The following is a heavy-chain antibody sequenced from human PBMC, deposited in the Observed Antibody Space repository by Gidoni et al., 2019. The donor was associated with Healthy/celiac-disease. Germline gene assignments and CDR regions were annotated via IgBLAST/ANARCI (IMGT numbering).Heavy chain of an antibody. CDR3: AWYGDYWLTFGY. CDR2: IYWDDDK. V-gene: IGHV2-5*02. CDR1: GFSLSTSGVG. Sequence: QITLKESGPTLVKPTQTLKLTCTFSGFSLSTSGVGVGWIRQPPGKALEWLALIYWDDDKRYSPSLKSRLTITKDTSKNQVVLTMTNMDPVDTATYYCAWYGDYWLTFGYWGQGTLVTVSS. J-gene: IGHJ4*02. D-gene: IGHD4-17*01.